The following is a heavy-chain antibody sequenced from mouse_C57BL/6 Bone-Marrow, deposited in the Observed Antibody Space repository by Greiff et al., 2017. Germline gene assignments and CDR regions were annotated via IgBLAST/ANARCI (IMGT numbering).Heavy chain of an antibody. D-gene: IGHD1-1*01. CDR1: GFSLTSYA. CDR2: IWTGGGT. J-gene: IGHJ3*01. Sequence: VKLVESGPGLVAPSQSLSITCTVSGFSLTSYAISWVRQPPGKGLEWLGVIWTGGGTNYNSALKSRLSISKDNYKSKVFLEMNSLQTNDTARYCYASYSSSFAWFAYWGQGTLVIVSA. CDR3: ASYSSSFAWFAY. V-gene: IGHV2-9-1*01.